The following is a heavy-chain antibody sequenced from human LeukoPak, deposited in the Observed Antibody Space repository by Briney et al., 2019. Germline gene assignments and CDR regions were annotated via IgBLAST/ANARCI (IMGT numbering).Heavy chain of an antibody. Sequence: SVKVSCKASGGTLSSYAISWVRQAPGQGLEWMGRIIPILGIANYAQKFQGRVTITADKSTSTAYMELSSLRSEDTAVYYCGTGMPIDYWGQGTLVTVSS. CDR3: GTGMPIDY. CDR1: GGTLSSYA. V-gene: IGHV1-69*04. D-gene: IGHD1-14*01. CDR2: IIPILGIA. J-gene: IGHJ4*02.